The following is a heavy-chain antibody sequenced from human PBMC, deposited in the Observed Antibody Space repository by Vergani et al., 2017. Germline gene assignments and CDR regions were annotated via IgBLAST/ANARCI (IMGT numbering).Heavy chain of an antibody. D-gene: IGHD4-23*01. J-gene: IGHJ3*02. Sequence: QVQLQQWGAGLLKPSETLSLTCAVYGGSFSGYYWSWIRQPPGKGLEWIGEINHSGSTNYNPSLKSRVTISVDTSKNQFSLKLSSVTAADTAVYYCARKVDYVGAFDIWGQGTMVTVSS. CDR3: ARKVDYVGAFDI. CDR1: GGSFSGYY. V-gene: IGHV4-34*01. CDR2: INHSGST.